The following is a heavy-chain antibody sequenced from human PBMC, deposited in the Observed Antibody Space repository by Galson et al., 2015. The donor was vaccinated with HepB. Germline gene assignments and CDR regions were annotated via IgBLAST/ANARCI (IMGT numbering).Heavy chain of an antibody. D-gene: IGHD6-19*01. J-gene: IGHJ4*02. V-gene: IGHV3-30*04. CDR3: ARGVLAVAGTFIDY. Sequence: SLRLSCAASGFTFSSYAMHWVRQAPGKGLEWVAVISYDGSNKYYADSVKGRFTISRDNSKNTLYLQMNSLRAEDTAVYYCARGVLAVAGTFIDYWGQGTLVTVSS. CDR1: GFTFSSYA. CDR2: ISYDGSNK.